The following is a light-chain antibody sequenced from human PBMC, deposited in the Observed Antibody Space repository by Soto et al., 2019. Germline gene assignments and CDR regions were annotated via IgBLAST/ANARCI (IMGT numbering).Light chain of an antibody. V-gene: IGKV3-15*01. CDR3: QEYSKWPLFT. J-gene: IGKJ3*01. CDR2: AAS. Sequence: EIVVTQSPGILSVSPGDRATLSCRASQSVSTNLAWYQQKPGQAPTLLIYAASTRATGIPARFTGSGSGTDFTLTISSLQSEDFAVYYCQEYSKWPLFTFGPGTRVDTK. CDR1: QSVSTN.